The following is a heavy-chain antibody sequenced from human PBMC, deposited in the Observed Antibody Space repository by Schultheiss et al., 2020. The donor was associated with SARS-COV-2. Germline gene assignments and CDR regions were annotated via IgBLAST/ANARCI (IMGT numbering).Heavy chain of an antibody. CDR3: ARDRWGTNGIYYFDY. CDR1: GGSISSGSYY. Sequence: SETLSLTCTVSGGSISSGSYYWSWIRQPPGKGLEWIGYIYYSGSTNYNPSLKSRVTISVDTSKNQFSLKLSSVTAADTAVYYCARDRWGTNGIYYFDYWGQGTLVTVSS. J-gene: IGHJ4*02. D-gene: IGHD2-8*01. CDR2: IYYSGST. V-gene: IGHV4-61*01.